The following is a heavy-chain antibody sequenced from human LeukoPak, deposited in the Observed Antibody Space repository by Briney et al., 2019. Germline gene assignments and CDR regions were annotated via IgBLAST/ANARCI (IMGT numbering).Heavy chain of an antibody. D-gene: IGHD3-22*01. CDR1: RFTFSDYY. V-gene: IGHV3-11*01. CDR2: ISSSGGTT. Sequence: PVGSLRLSCAASRFTFSDYYMSWCRHAPGKGLWWGSYISSSGGTTYSADSVKGRFTISRDNAKNSMYLQMNSLRAEDTAVYYCSRAASYYDSSGYYSVYTYNFDYWGQGTLVTVSS. J-gene: IGHJ4*02. CDR3: SRAASYYDSSGYYSVYTYNFDY.